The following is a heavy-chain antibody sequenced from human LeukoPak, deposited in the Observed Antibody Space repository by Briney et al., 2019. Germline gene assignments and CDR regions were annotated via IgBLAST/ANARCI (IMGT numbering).Heavy chain of an antibody. CDR2: ISWSSSTI. D-gene: IGHD3-22*01. V-gene: IGHV3-9*01. CDR1: GFTFENHA. CDR3: ARDYYDSSGRISAFDI. Sequence: GGSLRLSYVASGFTFENHAMHWVRLSLGKGLEWVSGISWSSSTITYVDSVKGRFTISRDNAKNTLYLQMNSLRAEDTAVYYCARDYYDSSGRISAFDIWGQGTMVTVSS. J-gene: IGHJ3*02.